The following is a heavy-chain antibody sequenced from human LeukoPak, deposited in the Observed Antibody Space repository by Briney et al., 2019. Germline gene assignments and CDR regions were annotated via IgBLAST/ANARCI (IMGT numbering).Heavy chain of an antibody. CDR2: INTYTGNP. CDR3: AKASDYWRYSRFDY. V-gene: IGHV7-4-1*02. J-gene: IGHJ4*02. CDR1: GYTFISYA. D-gene: IGHD2-21*01. Sequence: GASVKDSCKASGYTFISYAVNWVRPAPGQGLEWMGWINTYTGNPTYAPGFTGRFVFSLDTSVTTAYLQISSLKAEDTAVYYCAKASDYWRYSRFDYWGQGTLVSVSS.